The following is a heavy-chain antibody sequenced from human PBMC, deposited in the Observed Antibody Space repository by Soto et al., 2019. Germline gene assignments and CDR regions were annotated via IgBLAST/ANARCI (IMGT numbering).Heavy chain of an antibody. CDR1: KFSFNNYW. CDR2: INHDGSKT. CDR3: VREPWGFSGTWYDY. V-gene: IGHV3-74*01. J-gene: IGHJ4*02. Sequence: PGGSLRLSCAASKFSFNNYWVHWIRQVPGKGPAWVSRINHDGSKTEYADSVKGRFTISRDNTNNTLYLQMDSLRVEDTAMYYCVREPWGFSGTWYDYWGQGTLVTVSS. D-gene: IGHD6-13*01.